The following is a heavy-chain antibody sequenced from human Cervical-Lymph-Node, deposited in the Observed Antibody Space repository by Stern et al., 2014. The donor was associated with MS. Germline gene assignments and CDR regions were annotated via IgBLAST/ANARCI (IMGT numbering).Heavy chain of an antibody. Sequence: QVTLKESGPALVKPTQTLPLTCTFSGFSLSTTGMCLSCIRHPPGKALEWRALLDWDGDKYYSTALKTRLTIYKDTSKNQVVLTMTNMAPLDTATYFCVRAREGYYFDYWGQGIPVTVSS. CDR2: LDWDGDK. D-gene: IGHD2-21*01. CDR3: VRAREGYYFDY. CDR1: GFSLSTTGMC. J-gene: IGHJ4*02. V-gene: IGHV2-70*01.